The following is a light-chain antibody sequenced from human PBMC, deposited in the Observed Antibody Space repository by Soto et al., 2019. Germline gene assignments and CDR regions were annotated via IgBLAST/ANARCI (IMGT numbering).Light chain of an antibody. V-gene: IGLV2-11*01. Sequence: QPDLTQPGSVSGPPGQAVTISCTGTSRVVGGYNYVSWYQQHPGKAPTLMIFDVSERPSGVPDRFSGSKSGNTASLIISGLQAEDEADYYCCSYAGNFIFVFGTGTKVTVL. CDR1: SRVVGGYNY. CDR2: DVS. CDR3: CSYAGNFIFV. J-gene: IGLJ1*01.